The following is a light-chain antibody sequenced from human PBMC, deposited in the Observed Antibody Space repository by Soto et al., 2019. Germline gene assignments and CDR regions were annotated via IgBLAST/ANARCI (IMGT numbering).Light chain of an antibody. V-gene: IGKV1-39*01. CDR1: QSISSY. Sequence: DIQMTQSPSSLSASVGDRVTITCRASQSISSYLNWYQQKPGKAPKLLIYAASSLQSGVPSRFSGSGSGTYFTLTISSLQPEDFATYSCQQSYRTRWTFGQGTKV. J-gene: IGKJ1*01. CDR2: AAS. CDR3: QQSYRTRWT.